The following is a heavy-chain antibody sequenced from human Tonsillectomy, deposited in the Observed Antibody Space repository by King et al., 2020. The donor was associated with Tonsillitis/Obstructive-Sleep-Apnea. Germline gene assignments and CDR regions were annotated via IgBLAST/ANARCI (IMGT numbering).Heavy chain of an antibody. Sequence: FTLKESGPSLVKPTQTLTLTCTFSGFSLSTSGVGVGWIRQPPGKALEWLALIYWDDDQRYSPSLESRLTITKDTSRNQVVLTMTNMDPVDTATYYCAHRRSDDDGDYYMDVWGTGATVTVSS. CDR3: AHRRSDDDGDYYMDV. J-gene: IGHJ6*03. CDR2: IYWDDDQ. D-gene: IGHD4-17*01. CDR1: GFSLSTSGVG. V-gene: IGHV2-5*02.